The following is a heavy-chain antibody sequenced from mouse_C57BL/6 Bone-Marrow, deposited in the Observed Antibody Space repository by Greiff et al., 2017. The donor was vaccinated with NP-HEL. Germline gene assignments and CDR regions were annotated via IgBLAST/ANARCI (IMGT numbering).Heavy chain of an antibody. V-gene: IGHV1-55*01. CDR2: IYPGSGST. J-gene: IGHJ3*01. CDR3: ARDEAY. Sequence: QVQLQQSGAELVKPGASVKMSCKASGYTFTSYWITWVKQRPGQGLEWIGDIYPGSGSTNYNEKFKSKATLTVDTSSSTAYMQLSILTSEDSAGYYCARDEAYWGQGTLVTVSA. CDR1: GYTFTSYW.